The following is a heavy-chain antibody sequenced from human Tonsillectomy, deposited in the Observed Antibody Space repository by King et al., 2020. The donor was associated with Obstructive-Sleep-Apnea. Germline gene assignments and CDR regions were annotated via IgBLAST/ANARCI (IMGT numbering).Heavy chain of an antibody. V-gene: IGHV3-9*01. CDR3: AKDLTYYYGSGSPFDY. Sequence: VQLVESGGGLVQPGRSLRLSCAASGFTFDDYAMHWVRQAPGKGLEWVSGISWNSGSIGYGDSVEGRFTISRDNAKNSLYLQMNSLRAEDTALYYCAKDLTYYYGSGSPFDYWGQGTLVTVSS. D-gene: IGHD3-10*01. J-gene: IGHJ4*02. CDR1: GFTFDDYA. CDR2: ISWNSGSI.